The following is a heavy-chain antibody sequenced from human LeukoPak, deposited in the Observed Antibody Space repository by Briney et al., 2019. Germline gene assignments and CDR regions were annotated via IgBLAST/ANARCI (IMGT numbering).Heavy chain of an antibody. Sequence: SETLSLTCADSGGSISSSNWWSWVRQPPGKGLEWIGEIYHSGSTNYNPSLKSRVTISVDKSKNQFSLKLSSVTAADTAVYYCARRYYYDSSGYLGFDYWGQGTLVTVSS. V-gene: IGHV4-4*02. D-gene: IGHD3-22*01. CDR2: IYHSGST. CDR1: GGSISSSNW. J-gene: IGHJ4*02. CDR3: ARRYYYDSSGYLGFDY.